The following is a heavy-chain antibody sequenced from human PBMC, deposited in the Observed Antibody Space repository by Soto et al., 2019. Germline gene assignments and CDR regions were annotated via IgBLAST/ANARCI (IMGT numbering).Heavy chain of an antibody. CDR2: ILYDGSNK. D-gene: IGHD3-22*01. CDR3: AKVGDSSGSGTDV. CDR1: GFTFSSYC. J-gene: IGHJ6*02. V-gene: IGHV3-30*18. Sequence: PGGSLRLSCAASGFTFSSYCMHWVRQAPGKGLEWVALILYDGSNKYYADSVKGRFTISRDNSKNTLYLQMHTLRAEDTAVYYGAKVGDSSGSGTDVWGQGTTVTVSS.